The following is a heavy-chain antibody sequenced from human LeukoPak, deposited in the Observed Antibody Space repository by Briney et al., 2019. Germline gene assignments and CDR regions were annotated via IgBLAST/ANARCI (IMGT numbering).Heavy chain of an antibody. CDR1: GFTFSIYA. D-gene: IGHD2-21*01. J-gene: IGHJ4*02. CDR2: ISGSGGST. CDR3: AKDRAYSGSFDY. Sequence: GGSLRLSCAASGFTFSIYAMSWVRQAPGKGLEWVSAISGSGGSTYYADSVKGRFTISRDNSKNTLYLQMNSLRAEDKAVYYCAKDRAYSGSFDYWGQGTLVTVSS. V-gene: IGHV3-23*01.